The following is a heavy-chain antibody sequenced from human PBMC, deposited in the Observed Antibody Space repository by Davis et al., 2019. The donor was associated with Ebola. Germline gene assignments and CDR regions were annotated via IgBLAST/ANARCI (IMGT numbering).Heavy chain of an antibody. CDR2: ISGSGGST. CDR3: AKAVAGTRSGMDV. Sequence: GESLKISCAASGFTFSSYAMSWVRQAPGKGLEWVSAISGSGGSTYYADSVKGRFTISRDNSKNTLYLQMNSLRAEDTAVYYCAKAVAGTRSGMDVWGQGTTVTVSS. D-gene: IGHD6-19*01. J-gene: IGHJ6*02. V-gene: IGHV3-23*01. CDR1: GFTFSSYA.